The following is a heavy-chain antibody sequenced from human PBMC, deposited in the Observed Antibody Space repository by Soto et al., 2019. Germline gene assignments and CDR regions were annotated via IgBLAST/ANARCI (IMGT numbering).Heavy chain of an antibody. J-gene: IGHJ4*02. Sequence: QVQLQQWGAGLLKPSETLSLTCAVYGGSFSGYYWSWIRQPPGKGLEWIGEINHSGSTNYNPSLKSRVTISVDTAKNQFSLKLSSVTAADTAVYYCARKGFGCSSTSCYVDVRRYFDYWGQGTLVTVSS. CDR2: INHSGST. D-gene: IGHD2-2*01. V-gene: IGHV4-34*01. CDR1: GGSFSGYY. CDR3: ARKGFGCSSTSCYVDVRRYFDY.